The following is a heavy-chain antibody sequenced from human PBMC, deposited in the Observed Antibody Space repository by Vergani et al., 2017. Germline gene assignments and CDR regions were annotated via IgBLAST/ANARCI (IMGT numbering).Heavy chain of an antibody. D-gene: IGHD2-2*01. J-gene: IGHJ6*02. CDR3: ARGLPAAMGYGMDV. CDR1: GYTFTSYA. V-gene: IGHV1-3*01. Sequence: QVQLVQSGAEVKKPGASVKVSCKASGYTFTSYAMHWVRQAPGQRLEWMGWINAGNGNTKYSQKFQGRVTITRDTSASTAYMELSSLRSDDTAVYYCARGLPAAMGYGMDVWGQGTTVTVSS. CDR2: INAGNGNT.